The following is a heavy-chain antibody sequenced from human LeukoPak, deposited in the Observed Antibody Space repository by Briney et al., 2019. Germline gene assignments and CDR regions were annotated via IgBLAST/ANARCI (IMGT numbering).Heavy chain of an antibody. V-gene: IGHV1-69*13. Sequence: SVKVSCEASGGTFSSYAISWVRQAPGQGLEWMGGIIPIFGTANYAQKFQGRVTITADESTSTAYMELSSLRSEDTAVYYCASHHYDILTGYYIKFGTNWFDPWGQGTLVTVSS. CDR2: IIPIFGTA. CDR3: ASHHYDILTGYYIKFGTNWFDP. CDR1: GGTFSSYA. J-gene: IGHJ5*02. D-gene: IGHD3-9*01.